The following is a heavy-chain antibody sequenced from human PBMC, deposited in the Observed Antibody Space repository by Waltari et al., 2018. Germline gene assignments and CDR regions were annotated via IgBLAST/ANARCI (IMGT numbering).Heavy chain of an antibody. D-gene: IGHD3-16*01. CDR1: GGSISGYF. CDR3: ARHRRLRNKFYYDIDV. J-gene: IGHJ6*02. V-gene: IGHV4-4*07. CDR2: IFTSGSP. Sequence: QVQLQESGPGLVKASETLSLTCSVSGGSISGYFWRWVRKPAGKGLEWIGRIFTSGSPNYNSTLKSRVTMSLDTSNNQFSLSLSSVTAADTGVYYCARHRRLRNKFYYDIDVWGQGTTVSLSS.